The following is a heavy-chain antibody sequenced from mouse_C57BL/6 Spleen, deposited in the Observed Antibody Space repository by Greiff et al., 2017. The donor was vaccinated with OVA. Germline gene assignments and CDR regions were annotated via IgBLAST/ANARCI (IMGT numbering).Heavy chain of an antibody. CDR3: ARGRTYGSSYGDY. J-gene: IGHJ2*01. Sequence: VQLQQSGPELVKPGASVKISCKASGYSFTDYNMNWVKQSNGKSLEWIGVINPNYGTTTHNQKFKGKATLTVDQSSSTAYMQLNSLTSEDSAVYYCARGRTYGSSYGDYWGQGTTLTVSS. CDR1: GYSFTDYN. D-gene: IGHD1-1*01. CDR2: INPNYGTT. V-gene: IGHV1-39*01.